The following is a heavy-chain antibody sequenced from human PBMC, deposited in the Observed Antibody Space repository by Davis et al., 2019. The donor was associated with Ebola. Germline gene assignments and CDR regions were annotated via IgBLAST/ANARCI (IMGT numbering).Heavy chain of an antibody. CDR3: ARGNRDEIQLWLLFDY. CDR1: GGSISSYY. D-gene: IGHD5-18*01. Sequence: SETLSLTCTVSGGSISSYYWSWIRQPPGKGLEWIGYIYHSGSTYYNPSLKSRVTISVDRSKNQFSLKLSSVTAADTAVYYCARGNRDEIQLWLLFDYWGQGTLVTVSS. V-gene: IGHV4-59*12. J-gene: IGHJ4*02. CDR2: IYHSGST.